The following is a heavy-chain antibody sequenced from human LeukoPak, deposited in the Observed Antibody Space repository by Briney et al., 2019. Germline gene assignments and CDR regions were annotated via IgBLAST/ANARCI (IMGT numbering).Heavy chain of an antibody. CDR2: IHYGGTT. CDR1: GGSIGSGYY. D-gene: IGHD2-21*02. Sequence: SETLSLTCTVSGGSIGSGYYWAWIRQPPGKGLEWIGSIHYGGTTHYNPSLQSRVTISADTSKNQFALDLRSVAAADTAVYYCTRDIGDFVSDFWGQGTLVTVSS. J-gene: IGHJ4*02. V-gene: IGHV4-39*02. CDR3: TRDIGDFVSDF.